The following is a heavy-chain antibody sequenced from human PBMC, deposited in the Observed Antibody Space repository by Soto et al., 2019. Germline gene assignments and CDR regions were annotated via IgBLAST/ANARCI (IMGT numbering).Heavy chain of an antibody. CDR2: IDWDDDI. CDR1: GFSLSTSGMC. D-gene: IGHD5-12*01. Sequence: GSGPTLVNPTQTLTLTCTFSGFSLSTSGMCVSWIRQPPGKALEWLALIDWDDDIYYSTSLKTRLTISKDTSKNQVVLTMTNMDPVDTATYYCARISGDGYNSVYWGPGTLVTVSS. CDR3: ARISGDGYNSVY. J-gene: IGHJ4*02. V-gene: IGHV2-70*01.